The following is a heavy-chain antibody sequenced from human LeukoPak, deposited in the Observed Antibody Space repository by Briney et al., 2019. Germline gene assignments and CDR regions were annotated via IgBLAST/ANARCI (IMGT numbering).Heavy chain of an antibody. J-gene: IGHJ4*02. CDR2: INRDGSEK. V-gene: IGHV3-7*04. CDR3: ARGSSGSFDF. CDR1: GFTFSGYY. Sequence: GGSLRLSCAASGFTFSGYYMSWIRQAPGKGLEWVANINRDGSEKYYVDSVKGRFTFSRDNAKNSVSPQMNSLRAEDTAVYYCARGSSGSFDFWGRGTLVTVSS. D-gene: IGHD6-6*01.